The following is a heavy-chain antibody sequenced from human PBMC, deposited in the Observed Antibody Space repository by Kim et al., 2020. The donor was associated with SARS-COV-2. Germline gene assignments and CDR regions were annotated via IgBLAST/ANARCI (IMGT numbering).Heavy chain of an antibody. CDR3: VVYDFDPHDAFDI. CDR1: GFTFSSYA. J-gene: IGHJ3*02. CDR2: ISSNGGST. D-gene: IGHD3-3*01. V-gene: IGHV3-64D*09. Sequence: GGSLRLSCSASGFTFSSYAMHWVRQAPGKGLEYVSAISSNGGSTYYADSVKGRFTISRDNSKNTLYLQMSSLRAEDTAVYYCVVYDFDPHDAFDIWGQGTMVTVSS.